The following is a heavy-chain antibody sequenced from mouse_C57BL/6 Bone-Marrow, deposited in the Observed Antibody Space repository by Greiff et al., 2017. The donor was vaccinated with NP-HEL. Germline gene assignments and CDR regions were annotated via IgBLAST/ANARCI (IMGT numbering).Heavy chain of an antibody. CDR1: GFNIKDDY. D-gene: IGHD1-1*01. V-gene: IGHV14-4*01. Sequence: VQLKQSGAELVRPGASVKLSCTVSGFNIKDDYMHWVKQRPEQGLEWIGWIDPENGDTEYASQFQGTAPITADTSSNTAYLQLSSLTSEDTAVYYCTTGGSSPYAMDYWGQGTSVTVSS. CDR3: TTGGSSPYAMDY. J-gene: IGHJ4*01. CDR2: IDPENGDT.